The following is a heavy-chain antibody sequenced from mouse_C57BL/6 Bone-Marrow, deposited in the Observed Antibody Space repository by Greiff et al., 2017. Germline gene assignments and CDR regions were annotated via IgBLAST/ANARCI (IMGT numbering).Heavy chain of an antibody. CDR3: TEHSNSFAY. V-gene: IGHV6-3*01. CDR1: GFTFSNYW. J-gene: IGHJ3*01. CDR2: VRLKSDNYAT. D-gene: IGHD2-5*01. Sequence: EVKLEESGGGLVQPGGSMKLSCVASGFTFSNYWMNWVRQSPEKGLEWVAQVRLKSDNYATHYAESVKGRFTISRDDSKSSVYLQMNNLRAEDTGIYYCTEHSNSFAYWGQGTLVTVSA.